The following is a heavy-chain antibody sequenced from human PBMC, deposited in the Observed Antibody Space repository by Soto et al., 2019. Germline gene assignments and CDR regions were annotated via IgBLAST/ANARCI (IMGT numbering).Heavy chain of an antibody. Sequence: QVQLQESGPGLVKPSQTLSLTCTVSGASISGGDYYWTWIRQPPGKGLKWIGSIYYTGNTHSNPSLESRLSISVDPSNNQFALRLTSVTAPDTAIYYCARATYDSSTYYLDYWGQGTLVTVSS. CDR1: GASISGGDYY. CDR3: ARATYDSSTYYLDY. V-gene: IGHV4-30-4*01. D-gene: IGHD3-22*01. CDR2: IYYTGNT. J-gene: IGHJ4*02.